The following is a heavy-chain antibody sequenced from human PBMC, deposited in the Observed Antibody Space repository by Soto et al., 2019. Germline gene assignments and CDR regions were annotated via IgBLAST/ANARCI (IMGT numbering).Heavy chain of an antibody. J-gene: IGHJ5*02. D-gene: IGHD3-22*01. Sequence: VKVSCKASGYTFTSYGISWVRQAPGQGLEWMGWISAYNGNTNYAQKLQGRVTMTTDTSTSTAYMELRSLRSDDTAVYYCARSKRSSGYYNWFDPWGQGTLVTVSS. CDR2: ISAYNGNT. V-gene: IGHV1-18*01. CDR1: GYTFTSYG. CDR3: ARSKRSSGYYNWFDP.